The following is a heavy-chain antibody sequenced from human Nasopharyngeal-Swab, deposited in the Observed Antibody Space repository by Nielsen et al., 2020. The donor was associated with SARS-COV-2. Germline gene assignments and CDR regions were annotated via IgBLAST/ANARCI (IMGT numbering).Heavy chain of an antibody. CDR1: GFPFSTST. CDR2: ISVGGDVT. J-gene: IGHJ4*01. CDR3: TKIGSGYFDY. V-gene: IGHV3-23*01. Sequence: GGSLRLSCLASGFPFSTSTMSWVRQTPGKGLEWVSVISVGGDVTFYADSVKGRFAIFRDNSKNTLYLHMNSLRADDTAIYYCTKIGSGYFDYWGHGTLVTVSS. D-gene: IGHD3-10*01.